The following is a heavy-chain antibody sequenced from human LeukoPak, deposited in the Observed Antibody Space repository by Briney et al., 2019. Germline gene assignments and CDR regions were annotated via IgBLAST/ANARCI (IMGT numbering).Heavy chain of an antibody. V-gene: IGHV4-39*01. J-gene: IGHJ4*02. D-gene: IGHD5-24*01. CDR1: GGSISSSSYY. CDR3: ARTPRDGYNSPYFDY. CDR2: IYFSGNT. Sequence: SETLSLTCTVSGGSISSSSYYWGWIRQSPGKGLEWIGSIYFSGNTYYNPSLNSRVTISVDTSKNQFSLKLSSVTAAVTAVFYCARTPRDGYNSPYFDYWGQGTLVTVSS.